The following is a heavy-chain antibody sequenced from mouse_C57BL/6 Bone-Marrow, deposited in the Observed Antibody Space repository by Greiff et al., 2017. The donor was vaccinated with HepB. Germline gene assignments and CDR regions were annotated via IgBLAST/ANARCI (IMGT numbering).Heavy chain of an antibody. V-gene: IGHV1-52*01. CDR3: ARKRVAAGSRGYFDY. Sequence: QVQLQQPGAELVRPGSSVKLSCKASGYTFTSYWMHWVKQRPIQGLEWIGNIDPSDSETHYNQKFKDKATLTVDKSSSTAYMQLSSLTSEDSAVYYGARKRVAAGSRGYFDYWGQGTTLTVSS. CDR2: IDPSDSET. J-gene: IGHJ2*01. CDR1: GYTFTSYW. D-gene: IGHD1-1*01.